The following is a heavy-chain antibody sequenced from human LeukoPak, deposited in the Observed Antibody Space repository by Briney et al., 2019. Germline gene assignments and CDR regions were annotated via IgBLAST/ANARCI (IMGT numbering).Heavy chain of an antibody. CDR2: INPSGGST. Sequence: VASVKVSCKASGYTFTSSYIHWVRQAPGQGLEWMGMINPSGGSTGYAQKFQGRVTMTRDMSTSTVYMELSSLRSEDTAVFYCARRAQVERRHSQFDYWGQGTLVTVSS. V-gene: IGHV1-46*01. J-gene: IGHJ4*02. CDR1: GYTFTSSY. CDR3: ARRAQVERRHSQFDY. D-gene: IGHD1-1*01.